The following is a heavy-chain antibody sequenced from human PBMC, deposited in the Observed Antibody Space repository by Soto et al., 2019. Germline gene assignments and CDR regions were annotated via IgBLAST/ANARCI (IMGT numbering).Heavy chain of an antibody. J-gene: IGHJ4*02. CDR3: ARGGYYYGSGSAPFDY. D-gene: IGHD3-10*01. V-gene: IGHV4-34*01. CDR2: INHSGST. CDR1: GGSFSGYY. Sequence: ASETLSLTCAVYGGSFSGYYWSWIRQPPGKGLEWIGEINHSGSTNYNPSLKSRVTISVDTSKNQFSLKLSSVTAADTAVYYCARGGYYYGSGSAPFDYWGQGTLVTVSS.